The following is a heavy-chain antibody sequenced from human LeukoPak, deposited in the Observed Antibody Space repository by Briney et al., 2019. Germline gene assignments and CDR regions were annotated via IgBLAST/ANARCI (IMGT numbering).Heavy chain of an antibody. V-gene: IGHV3-43*01. CDR1: GFTFDDYA. CDR3: ANQPSSSPALYFDF. J-gene: IGHJ4*02. Sequence: GGSLRLSCAASGFTFDDYAMHWVRQAPGKGLEWVSLISWDGGSTSYADSVKGRFTISRDNSKNSLYMQTNSLRTEDTALYYCANQPSSSPALYFDFWGQGTLVTVSS. CDR2: ISWDGGST. D-gene: IGHD6-13*01.